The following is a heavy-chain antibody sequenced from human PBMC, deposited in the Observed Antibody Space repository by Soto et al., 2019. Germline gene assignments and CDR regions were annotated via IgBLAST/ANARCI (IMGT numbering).Heavy chain of an antibody. Sequence: SETLSLTCAVYGGSFSGYYWSWIRQPPGKGLEWIGEINHSGSTNYNPSLKSRVTISVDTSKNQFSLKLSSVTAADTAVYYCARRRRHSSSRFDPWGQGTLVTVSS. CDR3: ARRRRHSSSRFDP. J-gene: IGHJ5*02. D-gene: IGHD6-13*01. V-gene: IGHV4-34*01. CDR1: GGSFSGYY. CDR2: INHSGST.